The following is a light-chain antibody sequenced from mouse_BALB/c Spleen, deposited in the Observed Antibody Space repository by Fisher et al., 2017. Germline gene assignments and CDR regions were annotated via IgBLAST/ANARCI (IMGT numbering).Light chain of an antibody. V-gene: IGKV4-57-1*01. Sequence: DIVLTQTPAIMSASPGEKVTMTCRASSSVSSSYLHWYQQKSGASPKLWIYSTSNLASGVPSRFSGSGSGTSYSLTISRMEAEDAATYYCHQRSSYLTFGSGTKLEIK. CDR2: STS. CDR1: SSVSSSY. CDR3: HQRSSYLT. J-gene: IGKJ4*01.